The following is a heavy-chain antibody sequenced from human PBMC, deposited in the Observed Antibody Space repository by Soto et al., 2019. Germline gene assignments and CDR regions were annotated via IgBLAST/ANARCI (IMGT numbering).Heavy chain of an antibody. J-gene: IGHJ5*02. Sequence: GSLRLSCAASGFTFSSYAMSWVRQAPGKGLEWVSAISGSGGSTYYADSVKGRFTISRDNSKNTLYLQMNSLRAEDTAIYYCAKLGYYDSSAATDPWGQGTLVTVSS. CDR2: ISGSGGST. CDR1: GFTFSSYA. CDR3: AKLGYYDSSAATDP. V-gene: IGHV3-23*01. D-gene: IGHD3-22*01.